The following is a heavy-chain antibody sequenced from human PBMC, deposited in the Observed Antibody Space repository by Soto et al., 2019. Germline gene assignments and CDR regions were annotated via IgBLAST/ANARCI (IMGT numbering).Heavy chain of an antibody. CDR3: ARGADYAGGYYYGMDV. CDR1: GGSISSGGYS. J-gene: IGHJ6*02. V-gene: IGHV4-30-2*01. Sequence: PSETLSLTCAVSGGSISSGGYSWSWIRQPPGKGMEWIGYIYHSGSTYYNPSLKSRVTISVDRSKNQFSLKLSSVTAADTAVYYXARGADYAGGYYYGMDVWGRGTTVTVSS. CDR2: IYHSGST. D-gene: IGHD2-8*02.